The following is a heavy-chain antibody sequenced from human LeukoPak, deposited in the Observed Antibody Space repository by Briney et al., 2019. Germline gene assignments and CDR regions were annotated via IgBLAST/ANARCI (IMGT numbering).Heavy chain of an antibody. J-gene: IGHJ4*02. D-gene: IGHD3-22*01. CDR1: GGSISSYY. V-gene: IGHV4-59*01. CDR2: IYYSGST. Sequence: PSETLSLTCTVSGGSISSYYWSWIRQPPGKGLEWIGYIYYSGSTNYNPSLKSRVTISVDTSKNQFSLKLSSVTAADTAVYYCARGGSGYSAYDYWGQGTLVIVSS. CDR3: ARGGSGYSAYDY.